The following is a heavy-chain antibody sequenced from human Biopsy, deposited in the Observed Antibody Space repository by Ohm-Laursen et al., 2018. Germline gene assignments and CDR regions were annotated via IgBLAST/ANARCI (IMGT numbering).Heavy chain of an antibody. CDR1: GFTFSSHA. Sequence: SLRLSCSASGFTFSSHAMSWVRQAPGKGLEWVSVISGSGGSTHYADSVKGRFTISRGNSKNTLFLQMKSLRAEDTAIYYCGRRPFFDYWSAYYVDHWGQGALVTVSS. J-gene: IGHJ5*02. CDR3: GRRPFFDYWSAYYVDH. CDR2: ISGSGGST. V-gene: IGHV3-23*01. D-gene: IGHD3-3*01.